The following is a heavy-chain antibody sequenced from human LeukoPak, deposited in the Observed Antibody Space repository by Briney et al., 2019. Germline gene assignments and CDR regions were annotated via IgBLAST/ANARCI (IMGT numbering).Heavy chain of an antibody. CDR2: INHSGST. Sequence: SETLSLTCAVYGGSFSGYYWSWIGQPPGKGLEWIGEINHSGSTNYNPSLKSRVTISVDTSKNQFSLKLSSVTAADTAVYYCARGKVAAAGFDYWGQGTLVTVSS. CDR1: GGSFSGYY. V-gene: IGHV4-34*01. CDR3: ARGKVAAAGFDY. D-gene: IGHD6-13*01. J-gene: IGHJ4*02.